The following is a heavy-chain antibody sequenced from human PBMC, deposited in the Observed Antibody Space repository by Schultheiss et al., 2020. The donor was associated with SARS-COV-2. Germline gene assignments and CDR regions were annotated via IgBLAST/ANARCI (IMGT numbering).Heavy chain of an antibody. D-gene: IGHD3-9*01. J-gene: IGHJ5*02. V-gene: IGHV1-18*01. CDR3: ARDRLMTRSGYNWFDP. Sequence: ASVKVSCKASGYTFTSYGISWVRQAPGQGLEWMGWISGYTGNAKFAQKFQGRVTMTRDTSTSAAYMELSRLRSDDTAVYYCARDRLMTRSGYNWFDPWGQGTLVTVSS. CDR1: GYTFTSYG. CDR2: ISGYTGNA.